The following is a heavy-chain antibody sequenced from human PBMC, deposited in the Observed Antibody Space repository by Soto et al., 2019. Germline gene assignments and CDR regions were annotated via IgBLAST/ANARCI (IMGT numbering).Heavy chain of an antibody. CDR2: IYHSGST. CDR3: ARHLPYCGGDCYSLDY. Sequence: PSENLSLTCAVSGGSISSGGYSWSWIRQPPGKGLEWIGYIYHSGSTYYNPSLKSRVTISVDRSKNQFSLKLSSVTAADTAVYYCARHLPYCGGDCYSLDYWGQGTLVTVSS. V-gene: IGHV4-30-2*01. D-gene: IGHD2-21*02. J-gene: IGHJ4*02. CDR1: GGSISSGGYS.